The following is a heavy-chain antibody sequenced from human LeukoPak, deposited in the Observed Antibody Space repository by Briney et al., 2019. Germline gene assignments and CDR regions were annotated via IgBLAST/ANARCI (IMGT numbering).Heavy chain of an antibody. CDR1: GYSISSGYY. CDR2: IYHSGST. J-gene: IGHJ4*02. V-gene: IGHV4-38-2*02. D-gene: IGHD2-8*01. Sequence: PSETLSLTCTVSGYSISSGYYWGWIRQPPGKGQEWIGSIYHSGSTYYNPSLKSRVTISVDTSKNQFSLKLSSVTAADTAVYYCARDCQDIVLMVYAKPFDYWGQGTLVTVSS. CDR3: ARDCQDIVLMVYAKPFDY.